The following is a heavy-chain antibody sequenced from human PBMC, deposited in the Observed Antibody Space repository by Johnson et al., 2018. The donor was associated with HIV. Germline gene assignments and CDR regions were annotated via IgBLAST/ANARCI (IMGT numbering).Heavy chain of an antibody. CDR2: ISSSGSTI. CDR3: AKDRWYDSSGKSANLADDAFDI. D-gene: IGHD3-22*01. V-gene: IGHV3-48*01. J-gene: IGHJ3*02. CDR1: GFTFSDHW. Sequence: VQLVESGGGLVQPGGSLRLSCGVSGFTFSDHWMQWVRQAPGKGLEWVSYISSSGSTIYYGDSVKGRFILSRDNSKNTLYLQMNSLRVEDTAMYYCAKDRWYDSSGKSANLADDAFDIWGQGTMVTVSS.